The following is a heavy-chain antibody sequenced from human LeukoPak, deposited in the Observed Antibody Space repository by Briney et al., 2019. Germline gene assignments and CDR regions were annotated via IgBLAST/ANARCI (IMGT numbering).Heavy chain of an antibody. Sequence: PGGSLRLSCAASGFTVSSNYMSWVRQAPGKGLEWVSVIYSGGSTYYADSVKGRFTISGDNSKNTLYLQMNSLRAEDTAVYYCARSGRSIAAAGTWVYWGQGTLVTVSS. D-gene: IGHD6-13*01. V-gene: IGHV3-66*01. J-gene: IGHJ4*02. CDR1: GFTVSSNY. CDR3: ARSGRSIAAAGTWVY. CDR2: IYSGGST.